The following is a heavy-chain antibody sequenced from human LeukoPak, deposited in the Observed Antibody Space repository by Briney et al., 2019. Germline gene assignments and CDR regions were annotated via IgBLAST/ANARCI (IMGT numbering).Heavy chain of an antibody. V-gene: IGHV4-59*01. J-gene: IGHJ5*02. D-gene: IGHD5-12*01. CDR2: FYNSGSS. CDR1: GGSISDYY. Sequence: PSETLSLTCTVSGGSISDYYRGWIRQPPGKGLEWIGYFYNSGSSTYNPSLKSRVTISVDTSKEQFSLKVNSVTAADTAVYYCTRGAGWLIDHWGQGILVTVSS. CDR3: TRGAGWLIDH.